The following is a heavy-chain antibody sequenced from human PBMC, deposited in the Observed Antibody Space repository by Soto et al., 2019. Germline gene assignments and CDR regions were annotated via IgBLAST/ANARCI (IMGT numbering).Heavy chain of an antibody. CDR3: ARAMDTAMTSKDNWFDP. CDR1: GVTFRSYH. CDR2: ISTDENKT. Sequence: GGSLRLSCAASGVTFRSYHLHWVRQAPGKGLEWVATISTDENKTYYTDSVKGRFTISRDNSKNTLYLQVNSLRAEDTAVYYCARAMDTAMTSKDNWFDPWGQGTLVTVSS. J-gene: IGHJ5*02. D-gene: IGHD5-18*01. V-gene: IGHV3-30-3*01.